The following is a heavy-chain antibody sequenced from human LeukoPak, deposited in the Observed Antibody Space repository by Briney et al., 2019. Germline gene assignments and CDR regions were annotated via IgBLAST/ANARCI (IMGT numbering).Heavy chain of an antibody. D-gene: IGHD1-7*01. V-gene: IGHV1-18*01. Sequence: ASVKVSCKASGYTFTNYGISWVRQAPGEGLECMRQISGTNDNTNKTQRLDSRVTLNTTTSTTTAHIDLRSQRSDDSAVYYCASARGDWNYDFWGQGTLVTVSS. CDR1: GYTFTNYG. J-gene: IGHJ4*02. CDR2: ISGTNDNT. CDR3: ASARGDWNYDF.